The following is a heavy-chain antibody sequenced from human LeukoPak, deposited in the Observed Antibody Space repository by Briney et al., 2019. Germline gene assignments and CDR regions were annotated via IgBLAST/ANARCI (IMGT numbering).Heavy chain of an antibody. V-gene: IGHV3-66*01. D-gene: IGHD2-15*01. Sequence: GGSLRLSCTVSGFSVSAIYLSWVRQVPGKGLQWVSGIYSAGTSFHAESLEGRFTVSRDFSKNILYLQMNSLRAEDTAVYYCVRAGGGPHSYYYYYMDVWGKGTTVTVSS. CDR3: VRAGGGPHSYYYYYMDV. CDR2: IYSAGTS. J-gene: IGHJ6*03. CDR1: GFSVSAIY.